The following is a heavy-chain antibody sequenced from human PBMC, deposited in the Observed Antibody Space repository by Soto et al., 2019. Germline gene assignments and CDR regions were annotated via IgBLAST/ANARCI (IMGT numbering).Heavy chain of an antibody. D-gene: IGHD5-18*01. CDR1: GFTFSSYA. Sequence: LSCAASGFTFSSYAMHWVRQAPGKGLEWVAVISYDGSNKYYADSVKGRFTISRDNSKNTLYLQMNSLRAEDTAVYYCARDSGDTAMVVFDYWGQGTLVTVSS. J-gene: IGHJ4*02. V-gene: IGHV3-30-3*01. CDR3: ARDSGDTAMVVFDY. CDR2: ISYDGSNK.